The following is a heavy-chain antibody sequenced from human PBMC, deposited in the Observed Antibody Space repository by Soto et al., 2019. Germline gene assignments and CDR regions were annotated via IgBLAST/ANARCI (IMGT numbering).Heavy chain of an antibody. CDR3: ARVGYCSGGSCYSDYYYYYGMDV. CDR2: ISAYNGST. D-gene: IGHD2-15*01. CDR1: GYTFTSYG. J-gene: IGHJ6*02. Sequence: ASVKVSCKASGYTFTSYGISWVRQAPGQGLEWMGWISAYNGSTNYAQKLQGRVTMTTDTSTSTAYMELRSLRSDDTAVYYCARVGYCSGGSCYSDYYYYYGMDVWGQGTTVTVSS. V-gene: IGHV1-18*01.